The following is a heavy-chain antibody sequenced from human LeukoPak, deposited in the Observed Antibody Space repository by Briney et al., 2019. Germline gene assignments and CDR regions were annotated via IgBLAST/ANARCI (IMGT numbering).Heavy chain of an antibody. CDR1: GYGFTGYG. Sequence: ASVEVSCKASGYGFTGYGISWVRQAPGQGLEWMGGISPYNGNTNYAQKLQGRVTMTTDTSTSTAYMDLRSLTSDDTAVYYCARSREINYYDSSGHFDYWGQGTLVSVSS. CDR2: ISPYNGNT. J-gene: IGHJ4*02. V-gene: IGHV1-18*01. CDR3: ARSREINYYDSSGHFDY. D-gene: IGHD3-22*01.